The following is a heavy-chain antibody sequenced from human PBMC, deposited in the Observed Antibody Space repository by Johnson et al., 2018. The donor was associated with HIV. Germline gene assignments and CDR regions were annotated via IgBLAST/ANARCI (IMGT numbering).Heavy chain of an antibody. D-gene: IGHD5-24*01. CDR1: GFPFSSSG. CDR3: ARAYNDAFDI. V-gene: IGHV3-30*02. J-gene: IGHJ3*02. Sequence: QVQLVESGGGVVQPGRSLRLSCAASGFPFSSSGMHWVRQAPGKGLEWVAFIQYDGSNKFYVDSVKGRSTISRDNSKNTLYLQMNSLRAEDTAVFYCARAYNDAFDIWGQGTMVTVSS. CDR2: IQYDGSNK.